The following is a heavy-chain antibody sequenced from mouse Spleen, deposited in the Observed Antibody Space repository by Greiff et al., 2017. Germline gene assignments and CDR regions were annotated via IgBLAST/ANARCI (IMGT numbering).Heavy chain of an antibody. Sequence: QVQLKETGPGLVAPSQSLSITCTVSGFSLTSYGVHWVRQPPGKGLEWLVVIWSDGSTNYNSALKSRLSISKDNSKSQVFLKMNSLQTDDTAMYYCARHEDSSGYVGYYYAMDYWGQGTSVTVSS. CDR1: GFSLTSYG. V-gene: IGHV2-6-1*01. CDR2: IWSDGST. J-gene: IGHJ4*01. D-gene: IGHD3-2*01. CDR3: ARHEDSSGYVGYYYAMDY.